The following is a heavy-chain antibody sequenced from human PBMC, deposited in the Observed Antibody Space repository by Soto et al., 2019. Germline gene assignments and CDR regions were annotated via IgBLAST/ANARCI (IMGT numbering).Heavy chain of an antibody. CDR3: AGRHDYYDSSGYYPHFDY. J-gene: IGHJ4*02. Sequence: ASVKVSCKASGGTFSSYAISWVRQAPGQGLGWMGGIIPIFGTANYAQKFQGRVTITADKSTSTAYMELSSLRSEDTAVYYCAGRHDYYDSSGYYPHFDYWGQGTLVTVSS. D-gene: IGHD3-22*01. V-gene: IGHV1-69*06. CDR1: GGTFSSYA. CDR2: IIPIFGTA.